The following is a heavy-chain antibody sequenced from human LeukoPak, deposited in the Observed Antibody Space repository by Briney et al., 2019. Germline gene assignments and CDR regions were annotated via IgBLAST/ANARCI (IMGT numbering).Heavy chain of an antibody. D-gene: IGHD2-21*01. V-gene: IGHV4-59*01. CDR1: GGSISSYY. CDR3: AKAGGDMSLDVFDI. Sequence: SETLSLTCTVSGGSISSYYWSWIRQPPGKGLEWIGYIYYSGSTNYNPSLKSRVTISVDTSKNQFSLKLSSVTAADTAVYYCAKAGGDMSLDVFDIWGQGTMVTVSS. CDR2: IYYSGST. J-gene: IGHJ3*02.